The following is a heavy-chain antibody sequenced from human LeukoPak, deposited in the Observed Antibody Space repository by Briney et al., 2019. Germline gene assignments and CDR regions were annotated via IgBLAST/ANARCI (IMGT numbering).Heavy chain of an antibody. CDR1: GFTFSSYA. D-gene: IGHD7-27*01. V-gene: IGHV3-23*01. CDR2: MSGSGGST. Sequence: GGSLRLSCAASGFTFSSYAMSWVRQAPGKGLEWVSAMSGSGGSTYYADSVKGRFTISRDNSKNTLYLQMNSLRAEDTAVYYCAKCRLNWGRGFIDYWGQGTLVTVSS. J-gene: IGHJ4*02. CDR3: AKCRLNWGRGFIDY.